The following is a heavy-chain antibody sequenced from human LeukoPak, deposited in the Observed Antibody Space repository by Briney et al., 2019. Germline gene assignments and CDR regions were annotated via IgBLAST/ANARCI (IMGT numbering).Heavy chain of an antibody. CDR2: ISAYNGNT. V-gene: IGHV1-18*01. J-gene: IGHJ3*02. CDR1: GYTFTSYG. Sequence: ASVKVSCKASGYTFTSYGISWVRQAPGQGLEWMGWISAYNGNTNYAQKLQGRVTMTTDTSTSTAYMELRSLRSDDTAVYYCASSTGGTRFGSYYGLGAFDIWGQGTMVTVSS. D-gene: IGHD1-26*01. CDR3: ASSTGGTRFGSYYGLGAFDI.